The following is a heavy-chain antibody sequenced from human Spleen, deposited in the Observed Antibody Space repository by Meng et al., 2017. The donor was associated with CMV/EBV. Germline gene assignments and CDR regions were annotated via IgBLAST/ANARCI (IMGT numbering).Heavy chain of an antibody. CDR2: IYYPGSS. CDR3: ARKSDFGYSLGY. Sequence: SETLSLTCTVSGDSVTNDNYYWSWVRQPPGKGLEWIGYIYYPGSSHYNTSLKSRVTISVDTSKNQFSLRLRSVTTADTALYYCARKSDFGYSLGYWGQGTLVTVS. V-gene: IGHV4-61*01. D-gene: IGHD3-16*01. J-gene: IGHJ4*02. CDR1: GDSVTNDNYY.